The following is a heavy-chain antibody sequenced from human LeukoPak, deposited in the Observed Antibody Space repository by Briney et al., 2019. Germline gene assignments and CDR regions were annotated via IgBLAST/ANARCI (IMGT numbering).Heavy chain of an antibody. J-gene: IGHJ4*02. CDR3: ARDRRYTYGYSFDY. V-gene: IGHV3-48*03. Sequence: PGGSLRLSCVASGFSLSSYEMNWAPQAPGKGLEWVSYISSSGSVIYYADSGKGRFTISRANAKNSLYLQMKSLRAEDTAVYFCARDRRYTYGYSFDYWGQGTLVTVSS. CDR2: ISSSGSVI. CDR1: GFSLSSYE. D-gene: IGHD5-18*01.